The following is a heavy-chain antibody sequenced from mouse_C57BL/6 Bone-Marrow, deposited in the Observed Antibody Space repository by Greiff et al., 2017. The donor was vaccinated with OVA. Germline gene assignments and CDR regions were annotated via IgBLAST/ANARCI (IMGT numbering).Heavy chain of an antibody. D-gene: IGHD1-1*01. J-gene: IGHJ2*01. Sequence: EVGRQGAGAEVVRPCASVKLSCTASGFNIKDDYMHWVKQRPEQGLEWIGWIDPEDGDTEYASKFQGKATITADTSSNTAYQQLSSLTSEDTAVYYCTTITTVVADYWGQGTTLTVSS. CDR1: GFNIKDDY. CDR3: TTITTVVADY. V-gene: IGHV14-4*01. CDR2: IDPEDGDT.